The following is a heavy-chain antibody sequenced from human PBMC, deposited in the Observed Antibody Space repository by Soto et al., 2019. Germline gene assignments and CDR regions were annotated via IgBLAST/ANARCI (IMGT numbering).Heavy chain of an antibody. V-gene: IGHV1-8*01. CDR3: AITHLRFGEHHY. J-gene: IGHJ4*02. D-gene: IGHD3-10*01. CDR1: GYTFTSYD. Sequence: QVQLVQSGAEVKKPGASVKVSCKASGYTFTSYDINWVRQATGQGLEWMGWMNPNSGNTGYAQKFQGRVTMTRNTSISTAYMELSSLRSEYKAVYYCAITHLRFGEHHYWGQGTLVTVSS. CDR2: MNPNSGNT.